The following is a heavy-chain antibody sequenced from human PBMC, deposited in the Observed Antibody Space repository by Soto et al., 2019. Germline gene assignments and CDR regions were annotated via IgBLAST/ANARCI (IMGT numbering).Heavy chain of an antibody. CDR2: IYYSGST. V-gene: IGHV4-31*03. Sequence: TLSLTCTVSGGSISSGGYYWSWIRQHPGKGLEWIGYIYYSGSTYYNPSLKSRVTISVDTSKNQFSLKLSSVTAADTAVYYCASYGIAAADVFDYWGQGTLVTVSS. CDR1: GGSISSGGYY. J-gene: IGHJ4*02. CDR3: ASYGIAAADVFDY. D-gene: IGHD6-13*01.